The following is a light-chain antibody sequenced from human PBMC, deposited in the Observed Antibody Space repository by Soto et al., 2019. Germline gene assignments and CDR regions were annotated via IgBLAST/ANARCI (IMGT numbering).Light chain of an antibody. CDR3: QQYHNWPA. CDR1: QGVRSY. J-gene: IGKJ1*01. CDR2: GAS. Sequence: IQLTQSPSSLSASVGDRVTITCRASQGVRSYLAWYQQKPGQAPKLLIYGASTLQSGVPSRFSGSGSGTDFTLTISNLQPEDFATYYCQQYHNWPAFGQGTKVEIK. V-gene: IGKV1-9*01.